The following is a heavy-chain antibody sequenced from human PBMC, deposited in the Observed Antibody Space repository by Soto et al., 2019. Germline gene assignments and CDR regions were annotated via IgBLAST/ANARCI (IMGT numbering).Heavy chain of an antibody. V-gene: IGHV4-59*01. J-gene: IGHJ4*02. CDR3: AREARGSYFDY. Sequence: SETLSLTCTVSGGSISSYYWSGIRQPPGKGLEWIGYIYYSGSTNYNPSLKSRVTISVDTSKNQFSLKLSSVTAADTAVYYCAREARGSYFDYWGQGTLVTVSS. CDR1: GGSISSYY. CDR2: IYYSGST.